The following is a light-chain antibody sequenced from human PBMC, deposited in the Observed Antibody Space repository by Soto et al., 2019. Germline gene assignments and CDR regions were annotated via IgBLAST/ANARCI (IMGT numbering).Light chain of an antibody. CDR1: RSDVGGYNF. CDR3: CSYAGSYTLWV. J-gene: IGLJ3*02. Sequence: QSVLTQPRSVSGSPGQSVTISCTGTRSDVGGYNFVSWYQQYPGKAPKLIIYDVSKRPSGVPDRFSGSKSGNTASLTISGLQAEDEADYYCCSYAGSYTLWVFGGGTKVTVL. V-gene: IGLV2-11*01. CDR2: DVS.